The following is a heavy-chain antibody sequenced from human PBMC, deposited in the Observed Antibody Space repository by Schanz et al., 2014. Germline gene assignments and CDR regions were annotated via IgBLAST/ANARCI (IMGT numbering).Heavy chain of an antibody. J-gene: IGHJ4*02. CDR2: ISYDGSFE. CDR1: GFTFSDYG. D-gene: IGHD2-21*02. Sequence: VQLVESGGGVVQPGRSLRLSCGASGFTFSDYGTHWVRQAPGKGLEWVAFISYDGSFEDYPDSVKGRFTISRDNSKNTLYLQMSSLRGEDTAVYYCAKDLEPQCGGDCPLTWGQGTLVTVSS. V-gene: IGHV3-30*18. CDR3: AKDLEPQCGGDCPLT.